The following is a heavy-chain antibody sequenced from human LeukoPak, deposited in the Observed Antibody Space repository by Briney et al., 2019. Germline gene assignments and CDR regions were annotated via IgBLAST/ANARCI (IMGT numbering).Heavy chain of an antibody. CDR2: IYYSGST. CDR3: ARYHTNGWFDY. J-gene: IGHJ4*02. V-gene: IGHV4-59*01. Sequence: MSSETLSLTCTVSGGSISTYYWTWIRQPPGKGLEWIGYIYYSGSTNYNPSLKSRVTISVDTSKNQFSLRLSSVTAADTAVYYRARYHTNGWFDYWGQGTLVTVSS. D-gene: IGHD6-19*01. CDR1: GGSISTYY.